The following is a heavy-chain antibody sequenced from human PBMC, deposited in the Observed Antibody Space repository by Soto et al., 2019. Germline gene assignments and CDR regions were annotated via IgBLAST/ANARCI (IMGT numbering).Heavy chain of an antibody. CDR2: IIPIFGTA. CDR3: ARDPYGYGSLSAFDI. D-gene: IGHD5-18*01. V-gene: IGHV1-69*13. J-gene: IGHJ3*02. CDR1: GGTFSSYA. Sequence: ASVKVSCKASGGTFSSYAISWVRQAPGQGLEWMGGIIPIFGTANYAQKFQGRVTITADESTSTAYMELSSLRSEDTAVYYCARDPYGYGSLSAFDIWGQGTMVTVSS.